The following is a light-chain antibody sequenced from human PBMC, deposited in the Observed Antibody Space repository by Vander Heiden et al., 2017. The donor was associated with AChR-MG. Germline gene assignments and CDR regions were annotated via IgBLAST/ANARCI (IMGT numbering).Light chain of an antibody. CDR2: KAS. V-gene: IGKV1-5*03. J-gene: IGKJ1*01. CDR1: QSMSSW. Sequence: DIHMTQSPSTLSASVGDRVTITCRASQSMSSWLAWYQQKPGKAPKLLIYKASSLESGVPSRFSGSGSGTEFTLTISSRQPDDFATYYCQHENSSPWTFGQGTKVEIK. CDR3: QHENSSPWT.